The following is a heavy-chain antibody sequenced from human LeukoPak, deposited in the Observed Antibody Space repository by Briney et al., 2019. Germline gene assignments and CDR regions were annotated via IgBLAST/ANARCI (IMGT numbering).Heavy chain of an antibody. CDR2: IYYSGST. J-gene: IGHJ5*02. V-gene: IGHV4-59*08. Sequence: LSCAASGFTFSSYAMSWIRQPPGKGLEWIGYIYYSGSTNYNPSLKSRVTISVDTSKNQLSLKLSSVTAADTAVYYCARNKGRYGSGRVHFDPWGQGTLVTVSS. CDR3: ARNKGRYGSGRVHFDP. D-gene: IGHD3-10*01. CDR1: GFTFSSYA.